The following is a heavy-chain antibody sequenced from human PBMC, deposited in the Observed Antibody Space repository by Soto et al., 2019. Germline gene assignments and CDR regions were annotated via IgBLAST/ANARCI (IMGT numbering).Heavy chain of an antibody. V-gene: IGHV3-30-3*01. CDR1: GFTFSSYA. Sequence: SCAASGFTFSSYAIHWVRQAPGKGLEWVAVISYDGSNKYYADSVKGRFTISRDNSKNTLYLQMNSLRAEDTAVYYCARDSNGMDVWGQGTTVTVSS. J-gene: IGHJ6*02. CDR2: ISYDGSNK. CDR3: ARDSNGMDV.